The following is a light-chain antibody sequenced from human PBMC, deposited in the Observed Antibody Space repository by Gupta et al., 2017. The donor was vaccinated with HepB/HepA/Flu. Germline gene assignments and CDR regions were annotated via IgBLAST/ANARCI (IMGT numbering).Light chain of an antibody. J-gene: IGKJ5*01. Sequence: IVLTQFPATLSLSPGERATLSCRASQSVNNFLAWYQQKGGQPPRLLIYDASNRATGIPARFSGSGSGTDFTLTSTSREPEDCAVYYCQQRYNSFTFGQGTRLDIK. CDR2: DAS. CDR3: QQRYNSFT. CDR1: QSVNNF. V-gene: IGKV3-11*01.